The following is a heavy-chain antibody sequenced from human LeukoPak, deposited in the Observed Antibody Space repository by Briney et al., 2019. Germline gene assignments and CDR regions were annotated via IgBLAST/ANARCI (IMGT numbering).Heavy chain of an antibody. J-gene: IGHJ4*02. CDR3: ARDGRYSGTYLDY. Sequence: GASVKVSCKTSGYIFKNYVVSWVRQAPGQGLEWMGWISGHTANTKYAETVQARVTMITDTSATTVYMEMRSLRSDDTAVYFCARDGRYSGTYLDYWGQGTLVTVSS. CDR2: ISGHTANT. V-gene: IGHV1-18*01. CDR1: GYIFKNYV. D-gene: IGHD1-26*01.